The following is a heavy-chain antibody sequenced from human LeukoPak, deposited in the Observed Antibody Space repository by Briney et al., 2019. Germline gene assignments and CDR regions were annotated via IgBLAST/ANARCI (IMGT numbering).Heavy chain of an antibody. J-gene: IGHJ6*03. CDR2: IYTSGST. D-gene: IGHD2-15*01. CDR3: ARGYCSGGSCYSYYYYNYMDV. Sequence: SETLSLTCTVSGGSISSYYWSWIRQPAGKGLEWIGRIYTSGSTNYNPSLKSRVTMSVDTSKNQFSLKLSSVTAADTAVYYCARGYCSGGSCYSYYYYNYMDVWGKGTTVTVSS. CDR1: GGSISSYY. V-gene: IGHV4-4*07.